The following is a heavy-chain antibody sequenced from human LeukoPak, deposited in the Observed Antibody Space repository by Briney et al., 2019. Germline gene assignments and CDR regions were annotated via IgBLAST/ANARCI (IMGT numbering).Heavy chain of an antibody. D-gene: IGHD3-22*01. J-gene: IGHJ4*02. Sequence: SETLSLTCTVSGGSISTSDYYWGWVRQSPGKRLEWIGNIYYSGTSHYNPSLKTRLTLSIDTSRNQFSLNLSSVTAADTAVYYCARLTYYYDVSGNDFDSWGQGTLVTVSS. CDR2: IYYSGTS. CDR1: GGSISTSDYY. CDR3: ARLTYYYDVSGNDFDS. V-gene: IGHV4-39*01.